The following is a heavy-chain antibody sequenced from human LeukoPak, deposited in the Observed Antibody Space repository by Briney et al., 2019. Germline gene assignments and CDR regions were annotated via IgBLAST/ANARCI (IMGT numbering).Heavy chain of an antibody. CDR2: ISGSGGST. CDR3: AKGMLAVAGKGHYYFDY. Sequence: GGSLRLSCAASGFTFSSYGMSWVRQAPGKGLEWVSAISGSGGSTYYADSVKGRFTISRDNSKNTLYLQMNSLRAEDTAVYYCAKGMLAVAGKGHYYFDYWGQGTLVTVS. J-gene: IGHJ4*02. V-gene: IGHV3-23*01. CDR1: GFTFSSYG. D-gene: IGHD6-19*01.